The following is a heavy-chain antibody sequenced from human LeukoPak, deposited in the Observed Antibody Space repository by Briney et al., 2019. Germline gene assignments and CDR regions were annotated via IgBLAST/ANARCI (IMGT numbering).Heavy chain of an antibody. CDR1: GYTFTSYG. CDR2: MNPVSGNA. J-gene: IGHJ4*02. D-gene: IGHD1-26*01. Sequence: ASVKVSCKASGYTFTSYGISWVRQAPGQWLEWMGWMNPVSGNAGSAQKFQGRVSLTRDTSITTAYMELSSLRSDDTAFYYCARAPMGVAPLYWGQGTLVTVSS. CDR3: ARAPMGVAPLY. V-gene: IGHV1-8*02.